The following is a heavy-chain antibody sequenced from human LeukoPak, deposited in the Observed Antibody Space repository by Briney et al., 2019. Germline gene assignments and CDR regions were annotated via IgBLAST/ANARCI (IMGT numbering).Heavy chain of an antibody. D-gene: IGHD2-8*01. J-gene: IGHJ4*02. CDR1: GGSFSGYY. CDR3: ARGRMGTNGY. V-gene: IGHV4-34*01. Sequence: SETLSLTCAVYGGSFSGYYWSWIRQPPGKGLEWIGEINHSGSTNYNPSLKSPVTISVDTSKNQFSLKLSSVTAADTAVYCCARGRMGTNGYWGQGTLVTVSS. CDR2: INHSGST.